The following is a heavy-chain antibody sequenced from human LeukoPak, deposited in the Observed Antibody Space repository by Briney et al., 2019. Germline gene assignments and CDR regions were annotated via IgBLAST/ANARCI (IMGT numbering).Heavy chain of an antibody. Sequence: ASVKVSCKASGYTFTSYGISWVRQAPGQGLEWMGWISAYNGNTNYAQKLQGRVTMTRNTSISTAYMELSSLRSEDTAVYYCARGRAITFGGVIVIPRQYYFDYWGQGTLVTVSS. CDR1: GYTFTSYG. D-gene: IGHD3-16*02. J-gene: IGHJ4*02. CDR3: ARGRAITFGGVIVIPRQYYFDY. V-gene: IGHV1-18*01. CDR2: ISAYNGNT.